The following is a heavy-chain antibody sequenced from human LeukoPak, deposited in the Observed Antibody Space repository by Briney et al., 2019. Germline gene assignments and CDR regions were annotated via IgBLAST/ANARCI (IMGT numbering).Heavy chain of an antibody. CDR3: ARHVDYGSGSYYGYYYYGMDV. Sequence: SETLSLTCTVSGGSISSSSYYWGWIRQPPGKGLEWIGSIYYSGSTYYNPSLKSRVTISVDTSKNQFSLKLSSVTAADTAVYYCARHVDYGSGSYYGYYYYGMDVWGQGTTVTVSS. V-gene: IGHV4-39*01. CDR1: GGSISSSSYY. J-gene: IGHJ6*02. CDR2: IYYSGST. D-gene: IGHD3-10*01.